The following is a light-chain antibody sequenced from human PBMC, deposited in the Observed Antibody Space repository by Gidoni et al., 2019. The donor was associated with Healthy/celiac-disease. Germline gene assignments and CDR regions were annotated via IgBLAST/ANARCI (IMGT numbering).Light chain of an antibody. V-gene: IGKV4-1*01. CDR3: QQYYRTPIT. CDR1: QSVLYSSNNKNY. Sequence: DIVMTQAPDSLAVSLGDRATINCKSSQSVLYSSNNKNYLAWYQQKPGQPPKLLIYWASTRESGVPDRFSGRGSGTDFTLTISSLQAEDVAVYYCQQYYRTPITFGQGTRLEIK. CDR2: WAS. J-gene: IGKJ5*01.